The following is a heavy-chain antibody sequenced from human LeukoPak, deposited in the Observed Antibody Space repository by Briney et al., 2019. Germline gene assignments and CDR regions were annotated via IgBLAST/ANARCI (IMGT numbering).Heavy chain of an antibody. CDR3: ARRGIYCSSTSCYSHWFDP. J-gene: IGHJ5*02. Sequence: SETLSLTCAVSGYSISSGYYWGWIRQPPGEGLEWIGSIYHSGSTYYNPSLKSRITISVDTSKNQFSLKLSSVTAADTAVYYCARRGIYCSSTSCYSHWFDPWGQGTLVTVSS. CDR2: IYHSGST. CDR1: GYSISSGYY. V-gene: IGHV4-38-2*01. D-gene: IGHD2-2*01.